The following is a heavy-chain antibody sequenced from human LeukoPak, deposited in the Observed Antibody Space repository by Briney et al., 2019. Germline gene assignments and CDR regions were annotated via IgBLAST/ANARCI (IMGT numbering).Heavy chain of an antibody. CDR3: AKSGVAAAGQRGYFDY. CDR2: ISSDGSNK. D-gene: IGHD6-13*01. J-gene: IGHJ4*02. V-gene: IGHV3-30*18. Sequence: GGSLRLSCVASGFTFSIYGMHWVRQAPGKGLEWVAVISSDGSNKYYADSVKGRFTISRDDSKNTLYLQVKSLRADDTAMYYCAKSGVAAAGQRGYFDYWGQGTLVTVSS. CDR1: GFTFSIYG.